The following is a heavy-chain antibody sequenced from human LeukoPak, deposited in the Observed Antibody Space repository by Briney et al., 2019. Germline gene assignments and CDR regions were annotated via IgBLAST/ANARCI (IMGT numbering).Heavy chain of an antibody. V-gene: IGHV4-34*01. J-gene: IGHJ3*02. CDR3: ARADGLDAFDI. CDR2: INHSGST. CDR1: GGSFSGYY. Sequence: SETLSLTCAVYGGSFSGYYWSWIRQPPGKGLEWIGEINHSGSTNYNPSLKSRVTVSVDTSKNQFSLKLSSVTAADTAVYYCARADGLDAFDIWGQGTMVTVSS.